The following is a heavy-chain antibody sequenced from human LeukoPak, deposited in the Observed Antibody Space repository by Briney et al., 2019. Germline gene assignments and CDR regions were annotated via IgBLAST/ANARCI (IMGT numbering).Heavy chain of an antibody. Sequence: SETLSLTCTVSGGSISSGGYYCSWIRQHPGKGLEWITHIYYSGSTYYNPSLKSRVTISVDTSKSQFSLKLSSVTAADTAVYYCAAFWSGYSRVYYFDYWGQGTLVTVSS. J-gene: IGHJ4*02. CDR1: GGSISSGGYY. D-gene: IGHD3-3*01. V-gene: IGHV4-31*03. CDR3: AAFWSGYSRVYYFDY. CDR2: IYYSGST.